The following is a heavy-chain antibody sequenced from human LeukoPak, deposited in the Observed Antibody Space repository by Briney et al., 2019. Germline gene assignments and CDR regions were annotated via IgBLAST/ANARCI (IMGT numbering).Heavy chain of an antibody. CDR2: IYYSGST. D-gene: IGHD2-2*01. CDR1: GGSISSHY. V-gene: IGHV4-59*11. J-gene: IGHJ4*02. Sequence: SETLSLTCTVSGGSISSHYWSWIRQPPGKGLEWIGHIYYSGSTNYNPSLKSRVTISVDTSKNQFSLKLSSVTAADTAVYCCARVSRTSRTLDYWGQGTLVTVSS. CDR3: ARVSRTSRTLDY.